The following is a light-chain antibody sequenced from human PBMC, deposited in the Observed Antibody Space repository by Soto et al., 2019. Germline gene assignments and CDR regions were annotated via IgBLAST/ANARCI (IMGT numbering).Light chain of an antibody. CDR3: SSYTTTSAVT. Sequence: QSALTQPASVSGSPGQSITISCTGTRSDVGGYNYVSWYQRHPGKAPKLMIYDVSNRPSGVSNRFSGSKSGNTASLTISGLQAEYEADYYCSSYTTTSAVTFGGGTKLTVL. J-gene: IGLJ2*01. V-gene: IGLV2-14*01. CDR1: RSDVGGYNY. CDR2: DVS.